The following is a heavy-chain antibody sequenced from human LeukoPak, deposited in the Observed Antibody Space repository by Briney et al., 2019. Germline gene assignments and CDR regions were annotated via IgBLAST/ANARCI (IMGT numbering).Heavy chain of an antibody. D-gene: IGHD3-16*01. J-gene: IGHJ6*03. V-gene: IGHV1-69*13. CDR2: IIPIFGTA. Sequence: ASVKVSCKASGYTFTSHGISWVRQAPGQGLEWMGGIIPIFGTANYAQKFQGRVTITADESTSTAYMELSSLRSEDTAVYYCARVLRMGKSFYYMDVWGKGTTVTISS. CDR1: GYTFTSHG. CDR3: ARVLRMGKSFYYMDV.